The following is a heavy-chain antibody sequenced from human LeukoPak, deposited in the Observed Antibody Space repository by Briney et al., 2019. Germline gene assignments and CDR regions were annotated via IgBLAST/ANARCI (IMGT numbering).Heavy chain of an antibody. CDR3: ARDSRDYVWGSYRPDAFDI. CDR1: GGSISSGSYY. CDR2: IYTSGST. J-gene: IGHJ3*02. V-gene: IGHV4-61*02. D-gene: IGHD3-16*02. Sequence: SETLSLTCTVSGGSISSGSYYWSWIRQPAGKGLEWIGRIYTSGSTNYNPSLKSRVTISVDTSKNQFSLKLSSVTAADTAVYYCARDSRDYVWGSYRPDAFDIWGHGTMVTVSS.